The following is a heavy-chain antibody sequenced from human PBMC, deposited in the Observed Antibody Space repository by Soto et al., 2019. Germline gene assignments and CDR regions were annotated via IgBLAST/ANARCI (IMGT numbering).Heavy chain of an antibody. CDR1: GFTFSSNA. CDR3: VRSSRRDITASRGMDV. D-gene: IGHD3-3*01. Sequence: VQLVESGGGLVQPGGSLRLSCSASGFTFSSNAMHWVRQAPGKALEYVSGISNNGGSTYYADSVKDRFTIPRDSPKNTLYLQVNSLTTEDTAVYYCVRSSRRDITASRGMDVWGQGTTVTVSS. CDR2: ISNNGGST. V-gene: IGHV3-64*04. J-gene: IGHJ6*02.